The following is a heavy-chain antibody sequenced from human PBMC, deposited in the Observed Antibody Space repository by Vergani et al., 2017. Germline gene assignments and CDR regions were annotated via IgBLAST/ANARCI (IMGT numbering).Heavy chain of an antibody. CDR3: ATPPTVPTGGMEV. J-gene: IGHJ6*02. V-gene: IGHV1-69-2*01. CDR2: VDPEDGEK. CDR1: GYTFTDHY. D-gene: IGHD4-17*01. Sequence: EVQLVQSGAEVKKPGATMQISCKVSGYTFTDHYMHWVHQGPGKGLEWMGLVDPEDGEKIYAEKFKCRVNIAADTSTDTAHLEFRSLRSQDTAVYYCATPPTVPTGGMEVWGQGTTVIVSS.